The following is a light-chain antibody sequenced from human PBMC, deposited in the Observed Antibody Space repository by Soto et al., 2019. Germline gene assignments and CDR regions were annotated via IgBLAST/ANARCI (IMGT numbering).Light chain of an antibody. CDR1: NSNVGSYY. CDR3: ASWDDSLSGVV. CDR2: RAN. V-gene: IGLV1-47*01. J-gene: IGLJ2*01. Sequence: QSVLTQPPSASGTSGERVTISCSGSNSNVGSYYVYWYQQLPGTAPKLLIYRANQRPSGVPDRFSGSKSGTSASLAISGLRSEDEADYYCASWDDSLSGVVFCGGIQLTVL.